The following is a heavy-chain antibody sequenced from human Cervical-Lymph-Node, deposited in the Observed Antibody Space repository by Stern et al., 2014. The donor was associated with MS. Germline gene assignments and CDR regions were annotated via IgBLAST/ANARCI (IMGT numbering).Heavy chain of an antibody. V-gene: IGHV4-34*01. J-gene: IGHJ3*01. Sequence: QVQLQQWGAGLLRPSETLSLTCAVHGASFTDNYWSWIRQTPGKGLEWLGELNHSVKTHHNPSLMMRVPLSGDPSKNQFSLKLNSVTAADTAVYYCARERKVERSARVFVSFDVWGQGTLLTVSS. CDR3: ARERKVERSARVFVSFDV. D-gene: IGHD1-1*01. CDR1: GASFTDNY. CDR2: LNHSVKT.